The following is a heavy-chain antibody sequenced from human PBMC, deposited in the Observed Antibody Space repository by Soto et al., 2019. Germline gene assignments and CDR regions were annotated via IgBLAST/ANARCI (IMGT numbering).Heavy chain of an antibody. J-gene: IGHJ4*02. CDR3: ARGSLISRYYDFWSGYEGFDY. Sequence: QVQLVQSGAEVKKPGASVKVSCKASGYTFTSYYMHWVRQAPGQGLEWMGIINPSGGSTSYAQKFQGRVTMTRDTSTSTVYMELSSLRSEDTAVYYCARGSLISRYYDFWSGYEGFDYWGQGTLVTVSS. CDR1: GYTFTSYY. D-gene: IGHD3-3*01. CDR2: INPSGGST. V-gene: IGHV1-46*03.